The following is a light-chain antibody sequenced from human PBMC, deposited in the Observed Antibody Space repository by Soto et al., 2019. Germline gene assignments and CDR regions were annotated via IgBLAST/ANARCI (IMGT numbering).Light chain of an antibody. CDR3: SSYSSSGTPFV. J-gene: IGLJ1*01. CDR2: EVS. V-gene: IGLV2-14*01. Sequence: QSALTQPASVSGSPGQSITISCTGTSSDVGGYNYFSWYQQHPGKAPKLVIYEVSNRPSGVSNRFSGFKFGNTASLAISGLQAEDEADYHCSSYSSSGTPFVFGTGTKVTVL. CDR1: SSDVGGYNY.